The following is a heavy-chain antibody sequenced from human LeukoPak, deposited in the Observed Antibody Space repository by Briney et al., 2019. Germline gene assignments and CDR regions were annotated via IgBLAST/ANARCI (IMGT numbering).Heavy chain of an antibody. CDR1: GFTFSSYA. V-gene: IGHV3-9*01. CDR2: ISWSSGII. D-gene: IGHD6-13*01. CDR3: ARDEPVAAAGWFAFDI. Sequence: GGSLRLSCAASGFTFSSYAMSWVRQAPGKGLEWVSGISWSSGIIGYADSVKGRFTISRDNAKNSLDLQMESLRAEDTAVYYCARDEPVAAAGWFAFDIWGQGTMVTVSS. J-gene: IGHJ3*02.